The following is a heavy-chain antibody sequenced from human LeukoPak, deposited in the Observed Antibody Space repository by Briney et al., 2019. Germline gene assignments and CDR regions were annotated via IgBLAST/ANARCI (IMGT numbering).Heavy chain of an antibody. CDR1: GFTFSSYG. CDR3: AKDDAYYYGSGTCFDY. D-gene: IGHD3-10*01. J-gene: IGHJ4*02. CDR2: IWYDGSNK. V-gene: IGHV3-33*06. Sequence: GGSLRLSCAASGFTFSSYGMHWVRQAPGKGLEWVAVIWYDGSNKYYADSVKGRFTISRDNSKNTLYLQMNSLRAEDTAVYYCAKDDAYYYGSGTCFDYWGQGTLVTVSS.